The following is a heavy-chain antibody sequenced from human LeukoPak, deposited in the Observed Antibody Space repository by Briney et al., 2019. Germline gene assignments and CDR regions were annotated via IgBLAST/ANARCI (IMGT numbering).Heavy chain of an antibody. CDR1: GGSFSGYY. V-gene: IGHV4-34*01. CDR2: INHSGST. D-gene: IGHD5-12*01. CDR3: ARRRRVATWAPYYYYGMDV. J-gene: IGHJ6*02. Sequence: NSSETLSLTCAVYGGSFSGYYWSWIRPPPGKGLEWIGEINHSGSTNYNPSLKSRVTISVDTSKNQFSLKLSSVTAADTAVYYCARRRRVATWAPYYYYGMDVWGQGTTVTVSS.